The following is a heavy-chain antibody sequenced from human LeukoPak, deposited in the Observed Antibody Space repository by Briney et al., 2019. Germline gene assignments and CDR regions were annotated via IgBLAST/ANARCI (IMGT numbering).Heavy chain of an antibody. CDR3: ARAPGYSSGWYLG. CDR2: IIPIFGTA. J-gene: IGHJ4*02. D-gene: IGHD6-19*01. CDR1: GGTFGSYA. Sequence: SVKVSCKASGGTFGSYAISWVRQAPGQGLEWMGGIIPIFGTANYAQKFQGRVTITADESTSTAYMELSSLRSEDTAVYYCARAPGYSSGWYLGWGQGTLVTVSS. V-gene: IGHV1-69*13.